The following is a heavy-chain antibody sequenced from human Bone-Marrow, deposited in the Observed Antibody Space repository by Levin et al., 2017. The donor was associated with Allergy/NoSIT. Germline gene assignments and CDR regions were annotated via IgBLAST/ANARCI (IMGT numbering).Heavy chain of an antibody. Sequence: SSETLSLTCTVSGGSISGHHWSWIRQPPGKALEWIGNIHYSGTTKYNPSLKSRVTISVDTSKNQFSLKLSSVTAADTAVYYCGRDRSIKNQDGDFWYYGMDVWGQGTTVSVSS. J-gene: IGHJ6*02. CDR3: GRDRSIKNQDGDFWYYGMDV. CDR1: GGSISGHH. D-gene: IGHD2-21*01. V-gene: IGHV4-59*11. CDR2: IHYSGTT.